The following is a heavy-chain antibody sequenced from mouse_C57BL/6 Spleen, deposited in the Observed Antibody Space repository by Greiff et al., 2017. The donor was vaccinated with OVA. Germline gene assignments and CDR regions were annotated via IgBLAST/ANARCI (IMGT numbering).Heavy chain of an antibody. J-gene: IGHJ3*01. CDR3: ASSPFAY. CDR2: IDPSDSYT. Sequence: QQSCKASGYTFTSYWMQWVKQRPGQGLEWIGEIDPSDSYTNYNQKFKGKATLTVDTSSSTAYMQLSSLTSEDSAVYYCASSPFAYWGQGTLVTVSA. V-gene: IGHV1-50*01. D-gene: IGHD6-1*01. CDR1: GYTFTSYW.